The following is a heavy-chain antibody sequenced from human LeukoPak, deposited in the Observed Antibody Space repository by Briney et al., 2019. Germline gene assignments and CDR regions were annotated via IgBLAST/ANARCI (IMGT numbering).Heavy chain of an antibody. D-gene: IGHD6-19*01. CDR3: ATLRRSGWYIGD. V-gene: IGHV1-2*02. CDR2: FNPYSGGT. J-gene: IGHJ4*02. CDR1: GYTFTDYY. Sequence: ASVKVSCEASGYTFTDYYIHWVRQATGQGLEWMGWFNPYSGGTNYAEKFQGRVTMTRDTSITTAYMELSSLRSDDTAMYYCATLRRSGWYIGDWGQGTLVTVSS.